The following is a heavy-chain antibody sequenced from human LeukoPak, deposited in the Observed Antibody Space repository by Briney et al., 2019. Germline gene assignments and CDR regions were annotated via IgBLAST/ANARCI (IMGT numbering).Heavy chain of an antibody. CDR2: IYTSGST. CDR1: GGSISSYY. J-gene: IGHJ4*02. Sequence: PSETLSLTCTVSGGSISSYYWSWIRQPAGKGLEWIGCIYTSGSTNYNPSLKSRVTMSVDTSKNQFSLKLSSVTAADTAVYYCARDQEYRMDSGFDYWGQGTLVTVSS. D-gene: IGHD6-6*01. V-gene: IGHV4-4*07. CDR3: ARDQEYRMDSGFDY.